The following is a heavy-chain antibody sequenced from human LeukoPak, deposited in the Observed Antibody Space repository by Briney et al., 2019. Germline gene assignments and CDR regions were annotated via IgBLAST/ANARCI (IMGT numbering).Heavy chain of an antibody. V-gene: IGHV4-38-2*01. Sequence: PSETLSLTXAVSGYSISSGYYWGWLRQPPGKGLEWIGIIYHSGSTYYNPSLKSRVTISVDTSKNQFSLKLSSVTAADTAVYYCARDLESSSSSSSAAFDYWGQGTLVTVSS. CDR1: GYSISSGYY. CDR3: ARDLESSSSSSSAAFDY. CDR2: IYHSGST. J-gene: IGHJ4*02. D-gene: IGHD6-6*01.